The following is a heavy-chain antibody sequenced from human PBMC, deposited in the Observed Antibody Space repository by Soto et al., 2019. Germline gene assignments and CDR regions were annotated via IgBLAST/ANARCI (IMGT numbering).Heavy chain of an antibody. CDR3: ARYRRPVLRFLEWLSTATFDY. CDR2: INPNSGGT. CDR1: GYTFTGYY. J-gene: IGHJ4*02. D-gene: IGHD3-3*01. V-gene: IGHV1-2*02. Sequence: ASVKVSCKASGYTFTGYYMHWVRQAPGQGLERMGWINPNSGGTNYAQKFQGRVTMTRDTSISTAYMELSRLRSDDTAVYYCARYRRPVLRFLEWLSTATFDYWGQGTLVTVSS.